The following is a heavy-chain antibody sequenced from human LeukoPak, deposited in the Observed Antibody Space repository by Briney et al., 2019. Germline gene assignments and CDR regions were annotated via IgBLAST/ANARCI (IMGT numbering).Heavy chain of an antibody. Sequence: VRQLTGKGLVWVSRIYVDGRTTNYADSVKGRFTISRDNAKNTVYLEMNSLSVEDTATYYCIRDFRSADLWGQGTLVTVTS. CDR2: IYVDGRTT. V-gene: IGHV3-74*01. J-gene: IGHJ5*02. CDR3: IRDFRSADL.